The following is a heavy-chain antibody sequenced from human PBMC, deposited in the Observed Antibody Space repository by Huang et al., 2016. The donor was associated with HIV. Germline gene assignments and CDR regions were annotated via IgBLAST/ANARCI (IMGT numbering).Heavy chain of an antibody. J-gene: IGHJ5*02. CDR3: ARGGGGSAWQTPLVWFDP. V-gene: IGHV7-4-1*02. D-gene: IGHD6-25*01. CDR2: INASTGKQ. Sequence: QVQLVQSGSELKKPGASVKVSCKASGYTFTSYTVNWVRQAPGQGFQGMGRINASTGKQKEGQGFTGRLVFSLDTSGSTAFLKISDLRADDTAVYYCARGGGGSAWQTPLVWFDPWGQGTLVTVFS. CDR1: GYTFTSYT.